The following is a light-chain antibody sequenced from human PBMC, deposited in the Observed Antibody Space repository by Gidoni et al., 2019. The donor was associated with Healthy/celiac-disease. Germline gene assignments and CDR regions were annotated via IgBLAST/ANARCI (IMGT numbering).Light chain of an antibody. Sequence: SYELPQPPSVSVSPGQTASITCSGDKLGDKYACWYQQKPGQSTVLVIYQDSKRPSGIPERFSGSNSGNTATLTISGTQAMDEADYYCQAWDSSTTVVFGGGTKLTVL. CDR1: KLGDKY. CDR3: QAWDSSTTVV. CDR2: QDS. V-gene: IGLV3-1*01. J-gene: IGLJ2*01.